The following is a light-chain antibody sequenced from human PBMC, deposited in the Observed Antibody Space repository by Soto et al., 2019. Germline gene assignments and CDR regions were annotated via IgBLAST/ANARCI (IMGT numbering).Light chain of an antibody. J-gene: IGKJ4*01. CDR2: DAS. CDR1: QSVRSY. V-gene: IGKV3-11*01. CDR3: QHRSAWPIT. Sequence: EIVLTQSPATLSLSPGERATLSCRASQSVRSYLVWYQQKPGQPPRLLIYDASKRATDIPARFSGSGSGTDLTLTINSLEPEDFAVYYCQHRSAWPITFGGGTKVEIK.